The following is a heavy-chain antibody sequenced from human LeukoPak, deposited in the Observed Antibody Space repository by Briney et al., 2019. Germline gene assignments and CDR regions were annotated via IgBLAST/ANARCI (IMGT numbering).Heavy chain of an antibody. CDR2: LSYDGSNK. CDR3: ARVMDYDLAYYHYGMDV. D-gene: IGHD3-3*01. CDR1: GFTFSSFA. J-gene: IGHJ6*02. V-gene: IGHV3-30*04. Sequence: PGGALRLSFAASGFTFSSFAMHWVRPAPGKGLEWGGGLSYDGSNKYYADSVKGRFTISRDNSKNTLYLQMNSLRAEDTAVYYCARVMDYDLAYYHYGMDVWGQGTTVTVSS.